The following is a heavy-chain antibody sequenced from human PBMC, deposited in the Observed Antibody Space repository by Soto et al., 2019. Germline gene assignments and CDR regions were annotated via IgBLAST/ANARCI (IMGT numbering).Heavy chain of an antibody. D-gene: IGHD3-10*01. CDR3: ARDVAYYYGSGSYYKRALSYGMDV. CDR2: IWYDGSNK. V-gene: IGHV3-33*01. J-gene: IGHJ6*02. CDR1: GFTFSSYG. Sequence: GSLRLSCAASGFTFSSYGMHWVRQAPGKGLEWVAVIWYDGSNKYYADSVKGRFTISRDNSKNTLYLQMNSLRAEDTAVYYCARDVAYYYGSGSYYKRALSYGMDVWGQGTTVTVSS.